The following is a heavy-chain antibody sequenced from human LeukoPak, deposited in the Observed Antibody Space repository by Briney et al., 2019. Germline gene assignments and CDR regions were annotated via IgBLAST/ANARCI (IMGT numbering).Heavy chain of an antibody. V-gene: IGHV3-21*01. J-gene: IGHJ6*02. Sequence: GGSLRLSCAASGFTFSSYSMNWVRQAPGKGLEWVSSISSSSSYIYYADSVKGRFTISRDNAKNSLYLQMNSLRAEDTAVYYCARGRARYSSSSGSTLKYYYYYGMDVWGQGTTVTVSS. CDR2: ISSSSSYI. CDR1: GFTFSSYS. CDR3: ARGRARYSSSSGSTLKYYYYYGMDV. D-gene: IGHD6-13*01.